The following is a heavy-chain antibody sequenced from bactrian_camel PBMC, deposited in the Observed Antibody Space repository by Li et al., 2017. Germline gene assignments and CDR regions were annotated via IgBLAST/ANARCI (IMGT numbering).Heavy chain of an antibody. CDR2: ITTGTGNT. D-gene: IGHD4*01. V-gene: IGHV3S40*01. CDR1: AYTGGPFY. Sequence: QLVESGGDSVEAGGSLRLSCAASAYTGGPFYMAYFRQAPGKEREGVATITTGTGNTDYADSVKGRFTISQDGAENTVYLQMNGLKPEDTATYYCAADVRWAPGNLCVATINAGTAFGYWGQGTQVTVS. CDR3: AADVRWAPGNLCVATINAGTAFGY. J-gene: IGHJ6*01.